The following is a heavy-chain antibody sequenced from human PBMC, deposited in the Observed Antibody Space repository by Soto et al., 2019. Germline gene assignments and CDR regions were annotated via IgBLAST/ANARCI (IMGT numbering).Heavy chain of an antibody. J-gene: IGHJ4*02. V-gene: IGHV1-69*01. Sequence: QVQLVQSGAEVKKPGSSVKVSCKASGGTFSSYAISWVRQAPGQGLEWMGGIIPIFGTANYAQKFQGRVTITADESTSTADMELSSLRSEDTAVYYCAVRGLIEMATQGVDYWGQGTLVTVSS. CDR1: GGTFSSYA. D-gene: IGHD3-16*01. CDR3: AVRGLIEMATQGVDY. CDR2: IIPIFGTA.